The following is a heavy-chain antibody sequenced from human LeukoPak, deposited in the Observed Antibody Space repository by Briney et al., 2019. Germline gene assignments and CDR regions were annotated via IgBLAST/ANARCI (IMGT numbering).Heavy chain of an antibody. CDR2: INWNGGST. D-gene: IGHD2-2*01. J-gene: IGHJ6*04. CDR3: ARTYCRSTSCYAYYYGMDV. V-gene: IGHV3-20*04. Sequence: GGSVRLSCAASGFTFDDYGMSWARQAPGKGLEWVSGINWNGGSTAYADSVKGRFTISRDNAKNSLYLQMKSLRAEDTALYYCARTYCRSTSCYAYYYGMDVWGEGTADPVSS. CDR1: GFTFDDYG.